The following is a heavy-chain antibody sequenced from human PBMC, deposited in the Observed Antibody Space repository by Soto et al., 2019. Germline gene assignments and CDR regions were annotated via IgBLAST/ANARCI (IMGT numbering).Heavy chain of an antibody. J-gene: IGHJ5*02. D-gene: IGHD6-19*01. CDR3: ARRAGTGWFDP. CDR1: GFTFNNWD. Sequence: GGSLRLSCAVSGFTFNNWDMRWVRQAPGQGLEWVSTITASGSATYYADSVKGRFTISRDNSKNTLYLQMNSLTAEDTAVYYCARRAGTGWFDPWGQGTLVTVSS. V-gene: IGHV3-23*01. CDR2: ITASGSAT.